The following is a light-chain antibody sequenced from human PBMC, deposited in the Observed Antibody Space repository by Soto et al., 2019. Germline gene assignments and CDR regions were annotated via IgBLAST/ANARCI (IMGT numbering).Light chain of an antibody. J-gene: IGKJ1*01. CDR1: QNVSSSY. V-gene: IGKV3-20*01. Sequence: EIVLTQSPGTLSLSPGERATLSCRASQNVSSSYLAWYHHKPGQAPRLLIYGSSARAAAIPDRFSGSGSGTDFTLTISRLEPEDFAVYYCQQYGSSPWTFGRGTKVEIK. CDR2: GSS. CDR3: QQYGSSPWT.